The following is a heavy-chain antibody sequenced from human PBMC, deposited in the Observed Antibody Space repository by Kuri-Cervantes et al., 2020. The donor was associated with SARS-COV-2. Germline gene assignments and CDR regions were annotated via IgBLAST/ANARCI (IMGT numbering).Heavy chain of an antibody. V-gene: IGHV3-11*06. CDR1: GFTFSDYY. Sequence: GESLKISCAASGFTFSDYYMSWIRQAPGKGLEWVSYISSSSSYTNYADSVKGRFTISRDNAKNSLYLQMNSLRAEDTAVYYCAKDQGMGPKGTVDYWGQGTLVTVSS. CDR2: ISSSSSYT. J-gene: IGHJ4*02. D-gene: IGHD4-11*01. CDR3: AKDQGMGPKGTVDY.